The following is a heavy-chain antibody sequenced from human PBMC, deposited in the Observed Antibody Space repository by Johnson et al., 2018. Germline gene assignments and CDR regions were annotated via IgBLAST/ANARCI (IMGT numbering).Heavy chain of an antibody. J-gene: IGHJ3*02. CDR3: TRRTGRDAFDI. Sequence: QVQLQESGGGVVQPERSLRLSCAASDFLFSNYDMHWVRQAPGKGLEWVAVISYDGRNKFYADSVKGRFTISRDNSKNTLFLQMNSLRAEDTALYYCTRRTGRDAFDIWGQGTMVTVSS. D-gene: IGHD1-1*01. CDR1: DFLFSNYD. V-gene: IGHV3-30*03. CDR2: ISYDGRNK.